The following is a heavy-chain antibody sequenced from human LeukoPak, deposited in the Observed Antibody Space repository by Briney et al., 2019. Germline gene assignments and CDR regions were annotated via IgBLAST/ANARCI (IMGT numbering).Heavy chain of an antibody. D-gene: IGHD1-26*01. V-gene: IGHV1-69*13. CDR3: ARDLLIVGATTRAFDI. CDR1: GYTFSSYA. CDR2: IIPIFGTA. Sequence: GASVKVSCKASGYTFSSYAISWVRQAPGQGLEWMGGIIPIFGTANYAQKFQGRVTITADESTSTAYMELSSLRSEDTAVYYCARDLLIVGATTRAFDIWGQGTMVTVSS. J-gene: IGHJ3*02.